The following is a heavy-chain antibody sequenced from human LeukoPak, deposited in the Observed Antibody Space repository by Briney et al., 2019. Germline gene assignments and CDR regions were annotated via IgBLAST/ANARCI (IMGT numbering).Heavy chain of an antibody. J-gene: IGHJ6*02. CDR3: ARGGYSSSSLYYYYYGMDV. CDR2: IWYDGSNK. Sequence: GGSLRLSCAASGFTFSSYGMHWVRQAPGKGLEWVAVIWYDGSNKYYADSVKGRFTISRDNSKNTLYLQMNSPSAEDTAVYYCARGGYSSSSLYYYYYGMDVWGQGTTVTVSS. D-gene: IGHD6-6*01. CDR1: GFTFSSYG. V-gene: IGHV3-33*01.